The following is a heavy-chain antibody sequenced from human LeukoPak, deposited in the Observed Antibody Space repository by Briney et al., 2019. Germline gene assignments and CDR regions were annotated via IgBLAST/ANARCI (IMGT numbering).Heavy chain of an antibody. CDR3: ARDIDSSSSNY. V-gene: IGHV3-21*01. CDR2: ISSSSYI. Sequence: GGSLRLSCAASGFTFSSYSMNWVRQAPGKGLEWVSSISSSSYIYYADSVKGRFTISRDNAKNSLYLQMNSLRAEDTAVYYCARDIDSSSSNYWGQGTLVTVSS. CDR1: GFTFSSYS. J-gene: IGHJ4*02. D-gene: IGHD6-6*01.